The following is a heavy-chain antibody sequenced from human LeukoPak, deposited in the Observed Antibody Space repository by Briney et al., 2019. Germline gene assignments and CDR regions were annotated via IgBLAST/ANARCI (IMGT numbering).Heavy chain of an antibody. J-gene: IGHJ4*02. CDR2: ITGSGSNT. D-gene: IGHD6-13*01. V-gene: IGHV3-23*01. CDR1: GFTFSNFA. CDR3: SKAAVDSTWPRQRNDF. Sequence: GGTLRLSCVASGFTFSNFAMSWVRQAPGRGLEWVSAITGSGSNTYYADSVKGRLTISRDNSKNTLYLQMNALRVDDTAVYYCSKAAVDSTWPRQRNDFWGQGTLVTVSS.